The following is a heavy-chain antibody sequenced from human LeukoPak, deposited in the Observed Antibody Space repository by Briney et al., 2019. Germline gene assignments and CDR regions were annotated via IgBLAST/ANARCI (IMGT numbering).Heavy chain of an antibody. CDR3: ARGRAVLLWFGELFNWFGR. CDR1: GYTFTSYD. J-gene: IGHJ5*02. V-gene: IGHV1-8*01. Sequence: ASVKVSCKASGYTFTSYDINWVRQATGQGLEWMGWMNPNSGNTGYAQKFQGRGTMTRNTSISTAYMELSSLRSEDTAVYYCARGRAVLLWFGELFNWFGRWGQGTLVTVSS. CDR2: MNPNSGNT. D-gene: IGHD3-10*01.